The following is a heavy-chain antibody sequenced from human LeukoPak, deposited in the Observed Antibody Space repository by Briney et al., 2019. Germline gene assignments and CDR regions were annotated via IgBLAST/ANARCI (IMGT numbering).Heavy chain of an antibody. J-gene: IGHJ3*02. CDR3: ARRQQPIAFDI. CDR2: ISSSGSTI. V-gene: IGHV3-11*01. CDR1: GFTFSDYY. Sequence: GGSLRLSCAASGFTFSDYYMSWIRQAPGKGLERVSYISSSGSTIYYADSVKGRFTISRDNAKNSLYLQMNSLRAEDTAVYYCARRQQPIAFDIWGQGTMVTVSS. D-gene: IGHD6-13*01.